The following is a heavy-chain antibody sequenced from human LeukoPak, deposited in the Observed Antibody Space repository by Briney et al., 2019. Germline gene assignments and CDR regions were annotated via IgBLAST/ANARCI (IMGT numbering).Heavy chain of an antibody. CDR3: ARANALYCSSTSCLFDY. V-gene: IGHV1-2*02. D-gene: IGHD2-2*01. Sequence: ASVKVSCKASGYTFTDYYIHWVRQAPRQGLEWMAWINRNSGGTYYAQNFHDRITLTRDTSISTAYMELSRLRSDDTAIYYCARANALYCSSTSCLFDYWGQGTLVTVSS. CDR2: INRNSGGT. CDR1: GYTFTDYY. J-gene: IGHJ4*02.